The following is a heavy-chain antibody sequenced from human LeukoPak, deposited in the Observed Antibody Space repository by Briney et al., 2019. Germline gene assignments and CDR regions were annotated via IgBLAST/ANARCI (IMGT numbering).Heavy chain of an antibody. J-gene: IGHJ6*02. V-gene: IGHV3-7*03. CDR1: GFTFTNYW. CDR3: AKDTAKDYYYGMDV. D-gene: IGHD5-18*01. Sequence: GGSLRLSFAASGFTFTNYWINWVRQAPGKGLEWVANIKHDGSEKSYVDSVKGRFTISRDNAKNSLYLQMNSLRAEDTALYYCAKDTAKDYYYGMDVWGQGTTVTVSS. CDR2: IKHDGSEK.